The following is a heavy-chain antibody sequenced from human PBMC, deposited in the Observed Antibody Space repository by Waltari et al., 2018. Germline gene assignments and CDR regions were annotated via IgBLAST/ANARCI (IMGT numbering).Heavy chain of an antibody. D-gene: IGHD1-20*01. J-gene: IGHJ6*02. CDR3: ARVRYNWNYYGMDV. CDR1: GGSFSGYY. V-gene: IGHV4-34*01. CDR2: INHRGST. Sequence: QVQLQQWGAGLLKPSETLSLTCAVYGGSFSGYYWSWIRQPPGKGLEWIGEINHRGSTNYNPSLKRRVTISVDTSKNQFSLKLSSVTAADTAVYYCARVRYNWNYYGMDVWGQGTTVTVSS.